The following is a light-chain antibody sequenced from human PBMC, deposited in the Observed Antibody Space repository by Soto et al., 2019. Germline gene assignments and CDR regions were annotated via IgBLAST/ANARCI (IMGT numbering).Light chain of an antibody. V-gene: IGLV2-14*01. CDR3: SSYTSSSTYV. CDR1: SSGVGGYNY. Sequence: QSAMTQPASVSGSPGQSITLSCTGTSSGVGGYNYVSWYQQHPGKAPKLMIYEVSNRPSGVSNRFSGSKSGNTASLTISGLQSEDEADYYCSSYTSSSTYVFGTGTKLTVL. J-gene: IGLJ1*01. CDR2: EVS.